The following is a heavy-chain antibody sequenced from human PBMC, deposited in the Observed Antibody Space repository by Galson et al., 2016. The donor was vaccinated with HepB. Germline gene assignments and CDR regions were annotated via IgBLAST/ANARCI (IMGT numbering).Heavy chain of an antibody. Sequence: SLRLSCAASGLSLSGYSMTWVRQAPGKGLEWVSGISGSGANTHYANAVKGRFTISRDNSNNTLYLQVNSLRAEDTALYFCARYSNSWAPFDYWGQGRLVTVSS. CDR3: ARYSNSWAPFDY. CDR1: GLSLSGYS. D-gene: IGHD6-13*01. J-gene: IGHJ4*02. V-gene: IGHV3-23*01. CDR2: ISGSGANT.